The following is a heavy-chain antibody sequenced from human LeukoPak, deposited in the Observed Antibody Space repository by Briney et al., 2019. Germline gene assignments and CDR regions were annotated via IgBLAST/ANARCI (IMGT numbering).Heavy chain of an antibody. J-gene: IGHJ4*02. CDR2: ISYDGSSR. V-gene: IGHV3-30*18. CDR3: AKAENYYGSGAADC. D-gene: IGHD3-10*01. Sequence: GGSLRLSCAASGFSFHTYGIHWVRQTPGKGLEWVAVISYDGSSRYYADSVMGRFTISRDNSRNTLYLQMNSLRPEDTALYYCAKAENYYGSGAADCWGQGTLVTVSS. CDR1: GFSFHTYG.